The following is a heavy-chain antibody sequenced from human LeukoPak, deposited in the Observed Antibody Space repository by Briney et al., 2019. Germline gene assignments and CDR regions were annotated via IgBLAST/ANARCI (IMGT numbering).Heavy chain of an antibody. D-gene: IGHD5-18*01. J-gene: IGHJ4*02. CDR3: AKAPPAPDTAMVTPYFDY. Sequence: PGGSLRLSCAASGFTFSSYAMSWVRQAPGKGLEWVSAISGSGGSTYYADSVKGRFTISRDNSKNTLYLQMNSLRAEDTAVYYCAKAPPAPDTAMVTPYFDYWGQGTLVTVSS. CDR1: GFTFSSYA. CDR2: ISGSGGST. V-gene: IGHV3-23*01.